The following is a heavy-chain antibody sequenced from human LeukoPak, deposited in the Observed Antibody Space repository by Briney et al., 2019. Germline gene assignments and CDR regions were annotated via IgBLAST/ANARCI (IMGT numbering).Heavy chain of an antibody. CDR2: INWNGGST. J-gene: IGHJ4*02. D-gene: IGHD1-26*01. CDR1: GFTFSSYA. V-gene: IGHV3-20*04. CDR3: ASGGIYYGAAFDF. Sequence: GGSLRLSCAASGFTFSSYAMSWVRQGPGKGLEWVSGINWNGGSTGYADSVKGRFTISRDNAKNSLYLQMNSLRAEDTALYYCASGGIYYGAAFDFWGQGTLVTVS.